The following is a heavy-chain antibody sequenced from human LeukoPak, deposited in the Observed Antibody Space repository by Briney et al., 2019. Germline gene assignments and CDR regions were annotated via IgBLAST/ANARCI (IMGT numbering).Heavy chain of an antibody. V-gene: IGHV1-69*05. CDR1: GGTFSSYA. CDR2: IIPIFGTA. J-gene: IGHJ5*02. D-gene: IGHD2-15*01. Sequence: ASVKVSCKASGGTFSSYAISWVRQAPGQGLEWMGGIIPIFGTANYAQKFQGRVTITTDESTSTAYMELSSLRSEDTAVYYCASMPSYCSGGSCYSGATWFDPWGQGTLVTVSS. CDR3: ASMPSYCSGGSCYSGATWFDP.